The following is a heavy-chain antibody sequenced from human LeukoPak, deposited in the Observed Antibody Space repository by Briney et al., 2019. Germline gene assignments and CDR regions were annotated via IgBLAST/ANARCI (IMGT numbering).Heavy chain of an antibody. Sequence: GGSLRLSCAASGFTFSKSAMSWVRQAPGKGLEWVSAISSSGGITYYADSVKGRFTNSRDNSRNTLFLQMNSLRAEDTAVYYCAKGTMDGGQYYYDSNGGQGTLVTVSP. CDR1: GFTFSKSA. V-gene: IGHV3-23*01. CDR2: ISSSGGIT. J-gene: IGHJ4*02. CDR3: AKGTMDGGQYYYDSN. D-gene: IGHD3-22*01.